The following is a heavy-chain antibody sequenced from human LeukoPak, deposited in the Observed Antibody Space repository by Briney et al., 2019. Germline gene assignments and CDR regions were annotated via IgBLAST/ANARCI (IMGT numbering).Heavy chain of an antibody. CDR1: GFTFGDYA. Sequence: GGSLRLSCTGSGFTFGDYAMSWVRQAPGKGLEWVGFIRSKAYGGTTEYAASVKGRFTISRDDSENTLYLQMNSLKTEDTAVYYCIRVGYPGYFDSGGQGTLVTVSS. J-gene: IGHJ4*02. CDR2: IRSKAYGGTT. V-gene: IGHV3-49*04. CDR3: IRVGYPGYFDS. D-gene: IGHD1-1*01.